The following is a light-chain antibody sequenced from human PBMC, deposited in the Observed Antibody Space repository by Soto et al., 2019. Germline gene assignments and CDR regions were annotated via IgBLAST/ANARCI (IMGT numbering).Light chain of an antibody. Sequence: EVVMTQSPATLSVSPGEGVTLSCRASQSVSSNLAWYQQKPGQAPRLLIYGASTRATGIPARFSGSGFGTEFTLTISSLQSEDFAVYYCQQYNNWPPTFGQGTKVDIK. J-gene: IGKJ1*01. CDR3: QQYNNWPPT. V-gene: IGKV3-15*01. CDR2: GAS. CDR1: QSVSSN.